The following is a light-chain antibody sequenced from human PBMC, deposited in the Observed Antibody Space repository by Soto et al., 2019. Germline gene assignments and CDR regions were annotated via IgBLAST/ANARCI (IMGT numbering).Light chain of an antibody. Sequence: EIVLTQSPATLSLSPGNRATLSCRASESVSRYLAWYQQKPGQAPRLLIYDASSRAAGIPARFRGSGSGTDFTLTITSLAPEDFAVYYGQQRSDWPSTFGGGTKVEIK. V-gene: IGKV3-11*01. J-gene: IGKJ4*01. CDR1: ESVSRY. CDR3: QQRSDWPST. CDR2: DAS.